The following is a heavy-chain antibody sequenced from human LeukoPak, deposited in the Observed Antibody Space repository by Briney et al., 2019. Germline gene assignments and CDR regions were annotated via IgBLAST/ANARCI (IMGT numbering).Heavy chain of an antibody. Sequence: GESLKISCKGSGYSFTNYWIGWVRQMPGKGLEWMGIIYPGDSDTKYSPSFQGQVTISADKSVSTAYLQWSSLKASDTAIYYCARLSQLLIKGDEHAFDIWGQGTMVTVSS. D-gene: IGHD2-2*01. V-gene: IGHV5-51*01. CDR1: GYSFTNYW. J-gene: IGHJ3*02. CDR2: IYPGDSDT. CDR3: ARLSQLLIKGDEHAFDI.